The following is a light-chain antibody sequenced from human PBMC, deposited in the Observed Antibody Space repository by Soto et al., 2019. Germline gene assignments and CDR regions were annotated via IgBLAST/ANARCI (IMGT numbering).Light chain of an antibody. CDR1: QSVSYSSNNKNY. CDR3: QQYYSTPPYT. Sequence: DIVMTQSPDSLAVSLGERATINCKSSQSVSYSSNNKNYLAWYQQKPGQPPKLLIYWASTRESGVPDRFSGSGSGTDFTLTINSLQAEDVAVYYCQQYYSTPPYTFGQGTKLEIK. J-gene: IGKJ2*01. V-gene: IGKV4-1*01. CDR2: WAS.